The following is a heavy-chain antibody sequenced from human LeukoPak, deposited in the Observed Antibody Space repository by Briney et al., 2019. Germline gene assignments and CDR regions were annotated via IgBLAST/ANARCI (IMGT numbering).Heavy chain of an antibody. Sequence: GGSLRLSCAASGFTFSSYAMHWVRQAPGKGLEWVAVISYDGSNKYYADSVKGRFTISRDNSKNTLYLQMNSLRAEDTAVYYCARDWFGIYYYGMDVWGQGTTVTVSS. D-gene: IGHD3-16*01. CDR3: ARDWFGIYYYGMDV. CDR1: GFTFSSYA. V-gene: IGHV3-30-3*01. J-gene: IGHJ6*02. CDR2: ISYDGSNK.